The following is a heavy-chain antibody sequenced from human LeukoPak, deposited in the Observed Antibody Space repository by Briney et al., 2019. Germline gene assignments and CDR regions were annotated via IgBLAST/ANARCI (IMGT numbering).Heavy chain of an antibody. CDR2: INPIGGST. D-gene: IGHD6-19*01. J-gene: IGHJ4*02. CDR3: ARGGSLAAAPHLYYFDY. CDR1: GYTFTSYY. Sequence: ASVKVSCKASGYTFTSYYLHWVRQAPGQGLEWMGIINPIGGSTTYAQKFQGRVTMTRDTSTSTVYMELSSLRSEDTAVYYCARGGSLAAAPHLYYFDYWGQGSLVTVPS. V-gene: IGHV1-46*01.